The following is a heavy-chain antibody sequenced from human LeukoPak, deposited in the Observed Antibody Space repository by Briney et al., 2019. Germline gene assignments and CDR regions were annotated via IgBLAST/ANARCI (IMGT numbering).Heavy chain of an antibody. Sequence: GGSLRLSCAASGFTFSDYWISWVRQAPGKGLEWVANIKQDGSEKFYADSVKGRFTISRDSARNSVYLQMNSLRVEDTAVYYCTRMAWRSRPFDYWGQGTLVTVSS. CDR2: IKQDGSEK. CDR3: TRMAWRSRPFDY. J-gene: IGHJ4*02. V-gene: IGHV3-7*01. CDR1: GFTFSDYW. D-gene: IGHD2-2*01.